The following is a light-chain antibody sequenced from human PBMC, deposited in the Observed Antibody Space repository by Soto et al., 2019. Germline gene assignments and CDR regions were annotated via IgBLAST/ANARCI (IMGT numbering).Light chain of an antibody. CDR2: KAS. Sequence: DIQMTQSPSTLSASVGDRVTITCRASQSINNWLAWYQQKPGKAPKLLIYKASSLKSGVPARFSGSGSGTEFTLTISSLQPDDFATYYCQQYNSYITFGQGTRVEIK. CDR1: QSINNW. CDR3: QQYNSYIT. V-gene: IGKV1-5*03. J-gene: IGKJ5*01.